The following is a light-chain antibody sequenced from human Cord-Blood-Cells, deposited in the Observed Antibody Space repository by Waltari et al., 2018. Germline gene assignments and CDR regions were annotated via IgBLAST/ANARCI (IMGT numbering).Light chain of an antibody. J-gene: IGLJ1*01. CDR3: SSYTSSSTLV. CDR2: DVS. Sequence: QSALAQPASVPGSATQSLSISGAGASSAFGGYTSVSRYQQHPVKAPNLMIYDVSKRPSGVSNRFSGSKSGNTASLTISGLQAEDEADYYCSSYTSSSTLVFGTGTKVTVL. CDR1: SSAFGGYTS. V-gene: IGLV2-14*01.